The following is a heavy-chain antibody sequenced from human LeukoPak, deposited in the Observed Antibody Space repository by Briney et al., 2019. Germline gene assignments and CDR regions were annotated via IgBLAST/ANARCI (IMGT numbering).Heavy chain of an antibody. J-gene: IGHJ4*02. CDR3: ARDFRYYYDSRGERKLDY. V-gene: IGHV1-18*01. D-gene: IGHD3-22*01. CDR2: ISAYNGNT. Sequence: ASVKVSCKASGYTFTSYGISWVRQAPGQGLEWMGWISAYNGNTNYAQKLQGRVTMTTDTSTSTAYMELRSLRSDDTAVYYCARDFRYYYDSRGERKLDYWGQGTLVTVSS. CDR1: GYTFTSYG.